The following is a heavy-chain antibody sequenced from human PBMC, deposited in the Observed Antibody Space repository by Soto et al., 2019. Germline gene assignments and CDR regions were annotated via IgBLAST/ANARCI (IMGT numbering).Heavy chain of an antibody. Sequence: QVQLVQSGAEEKKPGASVKVSCKASGYTFTGYAMHLVRQAPGQRLEWRGWINAGNGNTKYSQKLQGRVTITRDTSASKAYMELSSLRSEDTAVYYCARAVSVPADFDYWGQVTLVTVSS. CDR2: INAGNGNT. V-gene: IGHV1-3*05. CDR3: ARAVSVPADFDY. CDR1: GYTFTGYA. D-gene: IGHD6-19*01. J-gene: IGHJ4*02.